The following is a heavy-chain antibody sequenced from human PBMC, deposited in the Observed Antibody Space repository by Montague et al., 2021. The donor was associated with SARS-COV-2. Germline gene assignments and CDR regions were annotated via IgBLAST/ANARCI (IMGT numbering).Heavy chain of an antibody. CDR2: FPNSGST. V-gene: IGHV4-39*01. Sequence: SETLSLTCTVSGGSVSSNRDSWGWIRQPRGRGLEWIGTFPNSGSTYSQSSLNTRVSIARDTSSNHFSLKLTAVSTADTAVYYCARHDIFSNWFDPWGQGTLVTVSS. J-gene: IGHJ5*02. CDR1: GGSVSSNRDS. D-gene: IGHD3-9*01. CDR3: ARHDIFSNWFDP.